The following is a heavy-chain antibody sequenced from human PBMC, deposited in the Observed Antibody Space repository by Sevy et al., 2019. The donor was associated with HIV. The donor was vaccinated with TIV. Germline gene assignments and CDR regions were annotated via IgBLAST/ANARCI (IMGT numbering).Heavy chain of an antibody. J-gene: IGHJ6*02. Sequence: GGSLRLSCAASGFTFSSYGMHWVRQAPGKGLEWVAVISYDGSNKYYADYVKGRFTISRDNSKNTLYLQMNSLRAEDTAGYYCAKDRGHEYSSSSGKYYYYGMDVWGQGTTVTVSS. CDR2: ISYDGSNK. CDR3: AKDRGHEYSSSSGKYYYYGMDV. D-gene: IGHD6-6*01. V-gene: IGHV3-30*18. CDR1: GFTFSSYG.